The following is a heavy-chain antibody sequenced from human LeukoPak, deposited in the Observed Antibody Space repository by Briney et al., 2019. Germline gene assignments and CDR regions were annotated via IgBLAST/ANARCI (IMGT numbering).Heavy chain of an antibody. Sequence: ASVKVSCKASGYAFTSYYMHWVRQAPGQGLEWMGWINPNSSGTNYAQKFQGWVTMTRDTSISTAYMELSRLRSDDTAVYYCARGGPYYYDSSGYTYYFDYWGQGTLVTVSS. V-gene: IGHV1-2*04. CDR1: GYAFTSYY. CDR2: INPNSSGT. CDR3: ARGGPYYYDSSGYTYYFDY. J-gene: IGHJ4*02. D-gene: IGHD3-22*01.